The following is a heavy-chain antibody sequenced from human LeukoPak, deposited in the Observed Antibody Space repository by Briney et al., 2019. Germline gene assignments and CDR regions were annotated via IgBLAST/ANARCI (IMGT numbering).Heavy chain of an antibody. Sequence: PGGSLRLSCAASGFTVSSNYMSLVRQAPGKGLEWVSVIYSGGSTYYADSVKGRFTISRDNSKNTLYLQMNSLRAEDTAVYYCARRLLYYYDSSGDYLDAFDIWGQGTMVTVSS. V-gene: IGHV3-66*02. CDR2: IYSGGST. CDR1: GFTVSSNY. J-gene: IGHJ3*02. CDR3: ARRLLYYYDSSGDYLDAFDI. D-gene: IGHD3-22*01.